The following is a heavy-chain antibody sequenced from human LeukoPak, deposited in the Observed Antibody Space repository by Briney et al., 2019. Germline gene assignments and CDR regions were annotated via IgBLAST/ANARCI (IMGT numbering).Heavy chain of an antibody. D-gene: IGHD6-19*01. CDR3: ARGTRVKQWLVLPQDHYYFDY. Sequence: SETLSLTCTVSGGSVSSGSYYWSWIRQPPGKGLEWIGYIYYSGSTNYNPSLKSRVTISVDTSKNQFSLKLSSVTAADTAVYYCARGTRVKQWLVLPQDHYYFDYWGQGTLVTVSS. CDR1: GGSVSSGSYY. J-gene: IGHJ4*02. V-gene: IGHV4-61*01. CDR2: IYYSGST.